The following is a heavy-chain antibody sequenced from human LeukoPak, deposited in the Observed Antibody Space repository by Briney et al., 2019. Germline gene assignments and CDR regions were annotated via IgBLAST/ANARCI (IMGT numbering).Heavy chain of an antibody. V-gene: IGHV3-48*04. D-gene: IGHD1-1*01. CDR2: IGIESGNT. Sequence: GGSLRLSCTASGFPFIDYSMNWVRQAPGKGLEWISYIGIESGNTNYAHSVKARFTISADNAKKSLYLQMNSLRVEDTAVYYCATDHNYAFDNWGQGTLVSVSS. CDR3: ATDHNYAFDN. J-gene: IGHJ4*02. CDR1: GFPFIDYS.